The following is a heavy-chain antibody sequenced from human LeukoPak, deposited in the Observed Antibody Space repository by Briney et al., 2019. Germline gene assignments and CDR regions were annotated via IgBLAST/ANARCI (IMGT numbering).Heavy chain of an antibody. D-gene: IGHD3-22*01. J-gene: IGHJ4*02. CDR1: GYTFTGYY. V-gene: IGHV1-2*06. CDR3: ARDSTQRYYYDSSGYYYGVDY. CDR2: INPNSGDT. Sequence: GASVKVSYKASGYTFTGYYMHWVRQAPGQGLEWMVRINPNSGDTNYAQKFQGRVTMTRDTSISTAYMELSRLRSGDTAVYYCARDSTQRYYYDSSGYYYGVDYWGQGTLVTVSS.